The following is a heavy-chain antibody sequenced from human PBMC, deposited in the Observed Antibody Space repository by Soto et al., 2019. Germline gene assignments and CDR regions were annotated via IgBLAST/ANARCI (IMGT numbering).Heavy chain of an antibody. Sequence: SETLSLTCSVSGASISSFNWNWVRQPAGKGPEWVGRLNIAGTINYNPSLKSRITMSMDTSKDQISLHLRSVTAADTAIYYCARDRGEYTSSWFWYFSHWGHGTLVTVSS. CDR1: GASISSFN. D-gene: IGHD6-13*01. V-gene: IGHV4-4*07. J-gene: IGHJ2*01. CDR2: LNIAGTI. CDR3: ARDRGEYTSSWFWYFSH.